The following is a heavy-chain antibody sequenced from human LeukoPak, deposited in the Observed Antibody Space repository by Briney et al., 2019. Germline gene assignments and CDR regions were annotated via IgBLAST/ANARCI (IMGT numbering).Heavy chain of an antibody. D-gene: IGHD6-6*01. CDR3: ARGSRPPAARWVHQY. J-gene: IGHJ4*02. CDR2: INHSGST. V-gene: IGHV4-34*01. Sequence: SETLSLTCAVYGRSFSGYYWSWIRQPPGKGLEWIGEINHSGSTNYNPSLKSRVTISVDTSKNQFSLKLSSVTAADTAVHYCARGSRPPAARWVHQYWGQGTLVTVSS. CDR1: GRSFSGYY.